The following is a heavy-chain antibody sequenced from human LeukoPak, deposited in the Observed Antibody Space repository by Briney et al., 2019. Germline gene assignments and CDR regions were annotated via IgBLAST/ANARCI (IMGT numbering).Heavy chain of an antibody. J-gene: IGHJ4*02. Sequence: GGSLRLSCAASGFTFSSYGMHWVRQAPGKGLEWVADIWYDGSNKYYADSVKGRFTISRDNSKNTLYLQMNSLRAEDTAVYYCAKDSLAGGNHFDYWGQGTLVTVSS. CDR1: GFTFSSYG. CDR3: AKDSLAGGNHFDY. V-gene: IGHV3-33*06. D-gene: IGHD4-23*01. CDR2: IWYDGSNK.